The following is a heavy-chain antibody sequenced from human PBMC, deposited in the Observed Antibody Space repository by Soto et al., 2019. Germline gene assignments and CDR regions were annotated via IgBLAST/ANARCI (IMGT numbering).Heavy chain of an antibody. CDR1: GYTFTSYG. CDR3: ARGSDYDILTEAWDAFDI. V-gene: IGHV1-18*01. Sequence: ASVKVSCKASGYTFTSYGISWVRQAPGQGLEWMGWISAYNGNTNYAQKLQGRVTMTTDTSTSTAYMELRSLRSDDTAVYYCARGSDYDILTEAWDAFDIWGQGTMVTVSS. CDR2: ISAYNGNT. J-gene: IGHJ3*02. D-gene: IGHD3-9*01.